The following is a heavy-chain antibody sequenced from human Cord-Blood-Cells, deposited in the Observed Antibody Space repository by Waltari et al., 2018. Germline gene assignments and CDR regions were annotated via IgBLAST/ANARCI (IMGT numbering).Heavy chain of an antibody. Sequence: QVQLVQSGSELKKPGASVKVSCKAEGYTFTGYYMHCVRQPPGQGLEWMGWINPNSGGTNYAQKFQGRVTMTRDTSISTAYMELSRLRSDDTAVYYCARVSGAVVEYFQHWGQGTLVTVSS. CDR3: ARVSGAVVEYFQH. D-gene: IGHD3-22*01. CDR2: INPNSGGT. CDR1: GYTFTGYY. J-gene: IGHJ1*01. V-gene: IGHV1-2*02.